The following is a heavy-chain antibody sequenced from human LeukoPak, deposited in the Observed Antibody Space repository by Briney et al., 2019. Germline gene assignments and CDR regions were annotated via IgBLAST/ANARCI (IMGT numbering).Heavy chain of an antibody. D-gene: IGHD2-8*01. V-gene: IGHV4-59*01. CDR2: IYYSGSS. J-gene: IGHJ4*02. Sequence: SETLSLTCTVSGGSISSYYWSWIRQPPGKGLEWIGYIYYSGSSNYNPSLKSRVTISVDRSKNQYSLKLSSVTAADTAVYYCARAPNPDFFDDWGQGTLVTVSS. CDR1: GGSISSYY. CDR3: ARAPNPDFFDD.